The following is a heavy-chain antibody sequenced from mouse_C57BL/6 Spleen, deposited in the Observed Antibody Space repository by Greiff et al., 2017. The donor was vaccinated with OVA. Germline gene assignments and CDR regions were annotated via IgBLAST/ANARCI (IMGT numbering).Heavy chain of an antibody. D-gene: IGHD3-3*01. J-gene: IGHJ2*01. CDR3: ARGGTLFDY. CDR1: GYAFSSSW. Sequence: VQLQQSGPELVKPGASVKISCKASGYAFSSSWMNWVKQRPGKGLEWIGRIYPGDGDTNYNGKFKGKATLTADKSSSTAYMQLSSLTSEDSAVYFCARGGTLFDYWGQGTTLTVSS. V-gene: IGHV1-82*01. CDR2: IYPGDGDT.